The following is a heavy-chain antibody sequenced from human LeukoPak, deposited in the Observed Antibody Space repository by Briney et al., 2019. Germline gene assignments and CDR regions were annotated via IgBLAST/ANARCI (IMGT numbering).Heavy chain of an antibody. Sequence: PSETLSHTCAVYGGSFSGYYWNWIRQPPGKGLEWIGEINHSGSTNYNPSLKSRVTISVDTSKKQFSLKLSSVTAADTAVYYCARGGWTTVTPLKFWGQGTLVTVSS. J-gene: IGHJ4*02. CDR1: GGSFSGYY. D-gene: IGHD4-17*01. CDR2: INHSGST. V-gene: IGHV4-34*01. CDR3: ARGGWTTVTPLKF.